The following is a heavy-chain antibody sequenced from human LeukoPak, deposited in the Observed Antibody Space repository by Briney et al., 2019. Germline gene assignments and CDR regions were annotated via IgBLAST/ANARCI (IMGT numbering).Heavy chain of an antibody. Sequence: ASVKVSCKASGYTFTSYDINWVRQATGQGLEWMGWMNPNSGGTNYAQKFQGRVTMTRDTSISAAYMELSRLRSDDTAVYYCSTTWTDYYGMDVWGQGTTVTVSS. V-gene: IGHV1-2*02. CDR3: STTWTDYYGMDV. CDR1: GYTFTSYD. CDR2: MNPNSGGT. J-gene: IGHJ6*02. D-gene: IGHD4-4*01.